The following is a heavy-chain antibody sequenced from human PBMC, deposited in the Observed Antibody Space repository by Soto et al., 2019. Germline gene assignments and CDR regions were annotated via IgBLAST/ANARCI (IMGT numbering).Heavy chain of an antibody. Sequence: QNLSLPCAISGNSISNNSPAWDWIQQTPSRVLEWLGRTYYRSKWYNDYAVSVKSRITINPDTSKNQLSLQLNSVTPEDTAVYYCARSGYRSGWYDWFDPWGQGTSVTLSS. D-gene: IGHD6-19*01. CDR1: GNSISNNSPA. J-gene: IGHJ5*02. V-gene: IGHV6-1*01. CDR2: TYYRSKWYN. CDR3: ARSGYRSGWYDWFDP.